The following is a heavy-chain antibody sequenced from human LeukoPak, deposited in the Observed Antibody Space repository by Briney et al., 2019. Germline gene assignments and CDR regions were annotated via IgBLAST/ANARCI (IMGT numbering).Heavy chain of an antibody. CDR2: INHDGSEK. CDR3: ARVVVSTTNRFDP. V-gene: IGHV3-7*05. D-gene: IGHD5/OR15-5a*01. J-gene: IGHJ5*02. Sequence: PGGSLRLSCAASGFMFTSYWMSWVSQAPGKGLEWVASINHDGSEKHYVDSVKGRFTISRDNAKNSLYLQMNSLRAEDTAVYHCARVVVSTTNRFDPWGQGTLVTVSS. CDR1: GFMFTSYW.